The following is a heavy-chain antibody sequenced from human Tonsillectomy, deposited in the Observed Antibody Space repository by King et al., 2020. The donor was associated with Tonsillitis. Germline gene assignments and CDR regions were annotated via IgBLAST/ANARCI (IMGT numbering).Heavy chain of an antibody. V-gene: IGHV1-3*01. CDR1: GYTFTSYA. CDR3: ARDPGCSLGQYYYYMDV. J-gene: IGHJ6*03. CDR2: ISAGNGDT. Sequence: QAQLVQSGAEVKKPGASVKVSCKASGYTFTSYAMHWVRQAPGQRLEWMGWISAGNGDTKYSQQFQGRVTITRDTSANTAYMELSSLRSEDTAVYFCARDPGCSLGQYYYYMDVWGKGTTVTVSS. D-gene: IGHD4-11*01.